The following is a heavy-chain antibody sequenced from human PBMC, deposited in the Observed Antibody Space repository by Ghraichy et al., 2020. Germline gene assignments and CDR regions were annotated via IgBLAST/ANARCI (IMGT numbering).Heavy chain of an antibody. D-gene: IGHD3-22*01. CDR1: GFTFSSYS. V-gene: IGHV3-21*01. Sequence: GGSLRLSCAASGFTFSSYSMNWVRQAPGKGLEWVSSISSSSSYIYYADSVKGRFTISRDNAKNSLYLQMNSLRAEDTAVYYCASDIMYYYDSSGYYSRRLDYWGQGTLVTVSS. CDR3: ASDIMYYYDSSGYYSRRLDY. J-gene: IGHJ4*02. CDR2: ISSSSSYI.